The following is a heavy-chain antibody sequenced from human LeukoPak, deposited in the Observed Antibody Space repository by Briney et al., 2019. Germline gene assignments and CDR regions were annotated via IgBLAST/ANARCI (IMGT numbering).Heavy chain of an antibody. CDR1: GGAISSYY. CDR3: ARQIASAGTAGFDF. J-gene: IGHJ4*02. D-gene: IGHD6-13*01. Sequence: SETLSLTCTVSGGAISSYYWSWIRQPAGKGLEWIGGIYSTGSTNYNPSLKSRVTMLVETSKNQFSLRLRSVTAADTAVYYCARQIASAGTAGFDFWGQGALVTVPS. CDR2: IYSTGST. V-gene: IGHV4-4*07.